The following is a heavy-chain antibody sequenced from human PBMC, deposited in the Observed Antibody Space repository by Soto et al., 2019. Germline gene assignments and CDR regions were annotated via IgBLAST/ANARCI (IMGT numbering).Heavy chain of an antibody. J-gene: IGHJ5*02. CDR2: MYYSGST. Sequence: QVQLQESGPGLVKPSHTLSLTCAVSGDSIGTDGYYWSWIRQVPGKGLEWIGHMYYSGSTSYNPSLKSRVPISGDTSKNQFALSLTSVTAADTAVYFCARGGVLRFLKWFPGGWLDPWGQGTLVSVSS. CDR1: GDSIGTDGYY. V-gene: IGHV4-31*11. CDR3: ARGGVLRFLKWFPGGWLDP. D-gene: IGHD3-3*01.